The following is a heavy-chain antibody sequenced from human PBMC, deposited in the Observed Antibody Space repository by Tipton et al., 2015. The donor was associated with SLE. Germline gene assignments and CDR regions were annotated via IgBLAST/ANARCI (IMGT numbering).Heavy chain of an antibody. Sequence: SLRLSCAASGFTFSSYGMHWVRQAPGKGLEWVAFIRYDGSNKYYADSVKGRFTISRDNSKNTLYLQMNSLRAEDTAVYYCAKYGRGGDILNWFDPWGQGTLVTVSS. J-gene: IGHJ5*02. CDR1: GFTFSSYG. CDR3: AKYGRGGDILNWFDP. D-gene: IGHD3-9*01. CDR2: IRYDGSNK. V-gene: IGHV3-30*02.